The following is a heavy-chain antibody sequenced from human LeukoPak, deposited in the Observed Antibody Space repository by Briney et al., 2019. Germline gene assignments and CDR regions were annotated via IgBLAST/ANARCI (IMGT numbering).Heavy chain of an antibody. D-gene: IGHD3-16*01. J-gene: IGHJ6*02. Sequence: SETLSLTCAVYGGSISSSSYYWGWIRQPPGKGLEWIGSIYYSGSTYYNPPLKSRVTISVDTSKNQFSLKLSSVTAADTAVYYCARHVDGRLIHYYGMDVWGQRTTVTFSS. CDR1: GGSISSSSYY. CDR2: IYYSGST. CDR3: ARHVDGRLIHYYGMDV. V-gene: IGHV4-39*01.